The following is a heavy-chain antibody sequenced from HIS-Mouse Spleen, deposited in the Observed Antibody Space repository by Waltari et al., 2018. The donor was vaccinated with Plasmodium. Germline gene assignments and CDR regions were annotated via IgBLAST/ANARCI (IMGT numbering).Heavy chain of an antibody. CDR1: GFPFSSYS. CDR3: ARVNSGSYYWFDP. Sequence: EVQLVESGGGLVQPGGSLRLSCAASGFPFSSYSMSGVRQAPGKGLEWVSYISSSSSTIYYADSVKGRFTISRDNAKNSLYLQMNSLRAEDTAVYYCARVNSGSYYWFDPWGQGTLVTVSS. V-gene: IGHV3-48*01. CDR2: ISSSSSTI. J-gene: IGHJ5*02. D-gene: IGHD1-26*01.